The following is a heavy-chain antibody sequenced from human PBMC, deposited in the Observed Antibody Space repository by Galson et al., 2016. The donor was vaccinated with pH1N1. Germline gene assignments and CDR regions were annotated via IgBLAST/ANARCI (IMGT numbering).Heavy chain of an antibody. D-gene: IGHD1-26*01. CDR1: GFTFSNYW. CDR2: INSDGSRT. Sequence: SLRLSCAASGFTFSNYWMHWVRQAPGKGLVWVSHINSDGSRTDYADSVKGRFTISRDNAKNTLYLQMNSLRVEETAVYYCVRALSGAQGCWGQGTLVTVSS. CDR3: VRALSGAQGC. V-gene: IGHV3-74*01. J-gene: IGHJ4*02.